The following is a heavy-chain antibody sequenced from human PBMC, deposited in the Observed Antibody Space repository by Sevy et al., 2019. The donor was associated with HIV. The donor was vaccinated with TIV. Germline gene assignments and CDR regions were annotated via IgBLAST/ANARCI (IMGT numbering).Heavy chain of an antibody. V-gene: IGHV3-7*03. CDR1: GFTFSTYW. D-gene: IGHD1-26*01. Sequence: GGSLRLSCAASGFTFSTYWMTWVRQAPGKGLEWVANINQDGSDIYYGDSVKGRFTISRDNAKNSLSLQMNSLRADDTAMYYCARDTYRFFDYWGQGTLVTVSS. CDR3: ARDTYRFFDY. CDR2: INQDGSDI. J-gene: IGHJ4*02.